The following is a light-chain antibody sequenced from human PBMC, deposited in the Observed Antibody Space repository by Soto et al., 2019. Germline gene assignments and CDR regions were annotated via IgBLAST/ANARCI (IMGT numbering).Light chain of an antibody. CDR2: GAS. CDR3: QQYHTWLSS. Sequence: DIVMTHSPATLSVAPGERVTFSCRASQGVSRKLAWYQHKPGQAPRLLISGASTGATGIPARFSGSGSGTEFTVTISSLQSEDCGIYYCQQYHTWLSSLGGGTKVDIK. CDR1: QGVSRK. J-gene: IGKJ4*01. V-gene: IGKV3-15*01.